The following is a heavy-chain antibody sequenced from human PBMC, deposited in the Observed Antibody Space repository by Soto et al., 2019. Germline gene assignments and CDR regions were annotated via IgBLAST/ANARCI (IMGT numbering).Heavy chain of an antibody. CDR2: IWYDGSYR. D-gene: IGHD3-10*01. CDR1: GFTFNTYG. CDR3: ARISGSGHLGWFDP. V-gene: IGHV3-33*01. J-gene: IGHJ5*02. Sequence: QVQLVQSGGGVVQSGRSLRLSCISSGFTFNTYGMFWARQAPGTGLEWVAGIWYDGSYRYYVDSVKGRFTVSRDNSKNTVYLEMNNLRAEDTAVYYGARISGSGHLGWFDPWGQGTLVTVSS.